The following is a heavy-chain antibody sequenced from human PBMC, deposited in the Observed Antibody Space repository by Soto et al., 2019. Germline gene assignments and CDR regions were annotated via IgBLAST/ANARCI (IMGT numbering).Heavy chain of an antibody. CDR2: IYYSGST. V-gene: IGHV4-30-4*01. Sequence: SETLSLTCTVSGGSISSGDYNWSWIRKPPGKGLEWIGYIYYSGSTYYNPSLKSRVTISVDTSKNQFSLKLSSVTAADTAVYYCARVRTGDYRGFWFDPWGQGTLVTVSS. CDR3: ARVRTGDYRGFWFDP. CDR1: GGSISSGDYN. D-gene: IGHD4-17*01. J-gene: IGHJ5*02.